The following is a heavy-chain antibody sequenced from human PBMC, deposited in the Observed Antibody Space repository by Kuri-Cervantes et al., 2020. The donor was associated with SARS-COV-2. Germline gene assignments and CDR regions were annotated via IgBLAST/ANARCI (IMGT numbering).Heavy chain of an antibody. CDR2: INHSGST. V-gene: IGHV4-34*01. Sequence: SQTLSLTCAVFGGSFSAYYWNWIRQLPGKGLECIGEINHSGSTNYNPSLNSRVTISIDTSNNHFSLRPSSVTAADTAVYYCARGGGNWNQYNWFDPWGQGTLVTVSS. J-gene: IGHJ5*02. CDR1: GGSFSAYY. CDR3: ARGGGNWNQYNWFDP. D-gene: IGHD1-20*01.